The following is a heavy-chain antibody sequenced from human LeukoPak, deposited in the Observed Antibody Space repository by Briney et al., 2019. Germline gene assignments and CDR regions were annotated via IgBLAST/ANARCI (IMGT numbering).Heavy chain of an antibody. J-gene: IGHJ4*02. CDR3: ARGEGGIAAAGTDF. V-gene: IGHV3-53*01. CDR1: GFTFSSYG. Sequence: GGSLRLSCAASGFTFSSYGMHWVRQAPGRGLEWVSVIYSGGSTYYADSVKGRFTISRDNSKNTLYLQMNSLRAEDTAVYYCARGEGGIAAAGTDFWGQGTLVTVSS. D-gene: IGHD6-13*01. CDR2: IYSGGST.